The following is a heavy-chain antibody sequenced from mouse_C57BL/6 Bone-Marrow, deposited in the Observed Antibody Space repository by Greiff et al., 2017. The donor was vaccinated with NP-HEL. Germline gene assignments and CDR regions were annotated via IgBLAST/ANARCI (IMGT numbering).Heavy chain of an antibody. CDR1: GYTFTSYG. D-gene: IGHD2-4*01. V-gene: IGHV1-81*01. CDR2: IYPRSGNT. Sequence: QVQLQQSGAELARPGASVKLSCKASGYTFTSYGISWVKQRTGQGLEWIGEIYPRSGNTYYNEKFKGKATLTADKSSSTAYMELRSLTSEDSAVYFCARYPSYDYYYYAMDYWGQGTSVTVSS. J-gene: IGHJ4*01. CDR3: ARYPSYDYYYYAMDY.